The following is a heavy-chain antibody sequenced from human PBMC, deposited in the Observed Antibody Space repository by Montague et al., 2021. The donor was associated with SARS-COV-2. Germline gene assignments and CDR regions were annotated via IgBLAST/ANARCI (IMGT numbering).Heavy chain of an antibody. CDR1: GVSISSSNYY. J-gene: IGHJ1*01. V-gene: IGHV4-61*05. Sequence: SETLSLTCSVSGVSISSSNYYWGWVRQPPGKGLEYIGYIYFSGSTNYNPSLKSRLTISVDTSKNQFSLKLSSVTAADTAVYFCTRLSLGWNTDWGQGTLVTVSS. CDR3: TRLSLGWNTD. CDR2: IYFSGST. D-gene: IGHD1-1*01.